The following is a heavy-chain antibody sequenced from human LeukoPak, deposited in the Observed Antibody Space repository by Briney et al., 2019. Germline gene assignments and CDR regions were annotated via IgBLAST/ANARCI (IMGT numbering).Heavy chain of an antibody. Sequence: GGSLRLSCAASGFTFSSYSMNWVRQAPGKGLKWVSYISSSSSTIYYADSVKGRFTISRDNAKNSLYLQMNSLRDEDTAVYYCARDRGLAIAGSNAFDIWGQGTMVTVSS. J-gene: IGHJ3*02. D-gene: IGHD3-10*01. CDR3: ARDRGLAIAGSNAFDI. CDR1: GFTFSSYS. CDR2: ISSSSSTI. V-gene: IGHV3-48*02.